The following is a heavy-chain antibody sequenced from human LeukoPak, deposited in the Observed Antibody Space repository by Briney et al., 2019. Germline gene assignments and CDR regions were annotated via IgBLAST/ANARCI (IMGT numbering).Heavy chain of an antibody. V-gene: IGHV1-18*01. CDR3: ARDSGSYSGDYYYYMDV. CDR1: GCTFTSYG. CDR2: ISAYNGNT. J-gene: IGHJ6*03. Sequence: GASVKVSCKASGCTFTSYGISWVRQAPGQGLEWMGWISAYNGNTNYAQKLQGRVTMTTDTSTSTAYMELRSLRSDDTAVYYCARDSGSYSGDYYYYMDVWGKGTTVTVSS. D-gene: IGHD1-26*01.